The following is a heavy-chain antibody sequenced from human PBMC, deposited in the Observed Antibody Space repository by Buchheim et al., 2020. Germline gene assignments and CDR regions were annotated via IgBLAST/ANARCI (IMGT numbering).Heavy chain of an antibody. Sequence: QVQLVESGGGVVQPGRSLRLSCAASGFTFSSYGMHWVRQAPGKGLEWVAVISYDGSNKYYADSVKGRFTISRDNSKNTLYLQMNSLRAEDTAVYYCAKGLGVGATWDYYYYGMDVWGQGTT. CDR3: AKGLGVGATWDYYYYGMDV. D-gene: IGHD1-26*01. CDR2: ISYDGSNK. J-gene: IGHJ6*02. CDR1: GFTFSSYG. V-gene: IGHV3-30*18.